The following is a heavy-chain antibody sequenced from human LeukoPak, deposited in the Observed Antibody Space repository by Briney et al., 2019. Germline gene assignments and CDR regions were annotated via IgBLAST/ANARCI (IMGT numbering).Heavy chain of an antibody. Sequence: GGSLRLSCAASGFTFSSYSMNWVRQAPGKGLEWVSYISSSSSTIYYADSVKGRFTISRDNAKNSLYLQMNSLRAEDTALYYCARAGSGWYAYWFDPWGQGTLVTVSS. CDR2: ISSSSSTI. J-gene: IGHJ5*02. V-gene: IGHV3-48*01. CDR1: GFTFSSYS. CDR3: ARAGSGWYAYWFDP. D-gene: IGHD6-19*01.